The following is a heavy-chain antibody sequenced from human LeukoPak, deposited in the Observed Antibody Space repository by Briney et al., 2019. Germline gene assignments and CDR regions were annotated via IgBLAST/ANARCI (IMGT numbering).Heavy chain of an antibody. Sequence: ASVKDSCKASGYTFTGYYMHWVRQAPGQGFEWMGWINPNSGGTNYAQKFQGRVSMTRVTSISTLQMELSSLRSDDTAVYYCAREMGFGELLFDYWGQGTLVTVSS. CDR2: INPNSGGT. CDR3: AREMGFGELLFDY. D-gene: IGHD3-10*01. CDR1: GYTFTGYY. V-gene: IGHV1-2*02. J-gene: IGHJ4*02.